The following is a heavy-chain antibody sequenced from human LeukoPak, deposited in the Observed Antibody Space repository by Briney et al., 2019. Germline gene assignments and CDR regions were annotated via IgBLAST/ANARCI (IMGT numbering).Heavy chain of an antibody. D-gene: IGHD3-9*01. CDR3: ARVMTTLTGFDS. CDR1: GYTLTTYW. CDR2: IYPGDSDT. V-gene: IGHV5-51*01. J-gene: IGHJ4*02. Sequence: GESLKISCKGSGYTLTTYWIGWVRRMPGKGLEWMGIIYPGDSDTRYSPSFQGQVTISADKSINTAYLQWSSLKASDTAMYYCARVMTTLTGFDSWGQGTLVTVSS.